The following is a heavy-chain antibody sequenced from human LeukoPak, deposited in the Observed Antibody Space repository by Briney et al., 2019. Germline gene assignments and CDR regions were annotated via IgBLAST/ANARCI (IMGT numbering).Heavy chain of an antibody. J-gene: IGHJ3*02. V-gene: IGHV3-23*01. CDR1: GFTFSNHA. Sequence: GGSLRLSCVASGFTFSNHAMSWVRQAPGKGLEWVSVITNSGGGTYYADSVRGRFTISRDNSRSTLYLQMNSLRADDTAVYYCAKARAFDIWGQGTMVTVSS. CDR2: ITNSGGGT. CDR3: AKARAFDI.